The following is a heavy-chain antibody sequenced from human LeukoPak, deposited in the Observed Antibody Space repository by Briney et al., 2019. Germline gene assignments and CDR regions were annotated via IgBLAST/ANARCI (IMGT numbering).Heavy chain of an antibody. CDR2: IYHTGTT. V-gene: IGHV4-59*08. CDR1: GGSIGTYY. D-gene: IGHD2-15*01. CDR3: VRSPGLGYSGGSCHFDY. Sequence: SETLSLICNVSGGSIGTYYWSWIRQPPGQGLEYLGYIYHTGTTSYNPSLKSRATISVDTSKNQFSLRLTSVTAADTALYYCVRSPGLGYSGGSCHFDYWGQGILVTVSS. J-gene: IGHJ4*02.